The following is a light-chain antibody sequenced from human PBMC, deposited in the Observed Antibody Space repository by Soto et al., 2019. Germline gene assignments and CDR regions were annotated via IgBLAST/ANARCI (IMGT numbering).Light chain of an antibody. J-gene: IGKJ4*01. CDR2: DAS. CDR1: QSISGTY. CDR3: QQYGSLIT. Sequence: DTVLTQSPGTLSLTSGERATLSCRASQSISGTYLAWYQQKPGQAPRLLIYDASNRATGIPARFSGSGSGTDFTLTISRLEPEDFAVYYCQQYGSLITFGGGTKVDIK. V-gene: IGKV3-20*01.